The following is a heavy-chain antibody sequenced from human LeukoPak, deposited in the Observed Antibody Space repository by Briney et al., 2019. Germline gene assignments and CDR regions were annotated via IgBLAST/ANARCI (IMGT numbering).Heavy chain of an antibody. D-gene: IGHD6-13*01. CDR2: IYYSGST. J-gene: IGHJ5*02. V-gene: IGHV4-59*12. Sequence: PSETLSLTCTVSGGSISSYYWSWIRQPPGKGLEWIGYIYYSGSTNYNPSLKSRVTISVDTSKNQFSLKLSSVTAADTAVYYCARCIGSSWYGSRGNWFDPWGQGTLVTVSS. CDR1: GGSISSYY. CDR3: ARCIGSSWYGSRGNWFDP.